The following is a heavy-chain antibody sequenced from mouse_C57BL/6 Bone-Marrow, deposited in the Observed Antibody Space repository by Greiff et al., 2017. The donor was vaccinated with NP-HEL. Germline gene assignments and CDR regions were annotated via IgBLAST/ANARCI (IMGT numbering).Heavy chain of an antibody. CDR3: ARKAYYGRSYEFAY. V-gene: IGHV1-50*01. Sequence: QVQLQQPGAELVKPGASVKLSCKASGYTFTTYWMQWVKQRPGQGLEWIGEIDPSGSYTNYNQKFKGEATLTVDTSSSTAYMQLSSLTSEYSAVYYCARKAYYGRSYEFAYWGQGTLVTVSA. D-gene: IGHD1-1*01. CDR1: GYTFTTYW. J-gene: IGHJ3*01. CDR2: IDPSGSYT.